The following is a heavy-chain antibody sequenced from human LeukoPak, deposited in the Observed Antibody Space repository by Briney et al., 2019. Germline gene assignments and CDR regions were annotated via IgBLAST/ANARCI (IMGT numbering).Heavy chain of an antibody. CDR3: ARVRWELLVGAFDI. CDR2: IYHSGST. J-gene: IGHJ3*02. V-gene: IGHV4-38-2*02. CDR1: GYSISSGYY. Sequence: SETLSLTCTVSGYSISSGYYWGWIRQPPGKGLEWIGSIYHSGSTNYNPSLKSRVTISVDTSKNQFSLKLSSVTAADTAVYYCARVRWELLVGAFDIWGQGTMVTVSS. D-gene: IGHD1-26*01.